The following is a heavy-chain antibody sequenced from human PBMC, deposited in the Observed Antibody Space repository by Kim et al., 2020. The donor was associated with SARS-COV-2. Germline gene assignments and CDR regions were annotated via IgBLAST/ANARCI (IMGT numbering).Heavy chain of an antibody. J-gene: IGHJ4*02. CDR2: ISYDGSDK. CDR1: GFTFSSYG. D-gene: IGHD6-13*01. CDR3: AKGRYSTDY. Sequence: GGSLRLSCAASGFTFSSYGMHWVRQAPGKGLEWVAVISYDGSDKYYADYVKGRFSISRDNTKNTLYLQMNSLRAEDTAVYYCAKGRYSTDYWGQGTLVTVSS. V-gene: IGHV3-30*18.